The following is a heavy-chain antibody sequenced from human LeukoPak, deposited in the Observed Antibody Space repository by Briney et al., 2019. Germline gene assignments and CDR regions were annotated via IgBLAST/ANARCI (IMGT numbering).Heavy chain of an antibody. CDR2: IKEDGSEK. CDR1: GFTFSNYW. CDR3: ASGRQLGY. J-gene: IGHJ4*02. V-gene: IGHV3-7*01. Sequence: PGGSLRLSCAASGFTFSNYWMSWVRQAPGKGREWVANIKEDGSEKYYVDSVKGRFTISRDNARNSLYLQMNSLRAEDTAVCYCASGRQLGYWGQGTLVTVSS. D-gene: IGHD6-13*01.